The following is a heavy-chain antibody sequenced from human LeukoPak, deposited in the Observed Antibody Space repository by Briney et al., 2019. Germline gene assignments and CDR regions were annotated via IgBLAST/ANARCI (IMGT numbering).Heavy chain of an antibody. CDR3: ARLRFDFWSGYTHPYFDY. J-gene: IGHJ4*02. D-gene: IGHD3-3*01. CDR1: GGSISSSSYS. V-gene: IGHV4-39*01. CDR2: IYYSGTT. Sequence: NPSETLSLTCTVSGGSISSSSYSWGWIRQPPGKGLEWIGSIYYSGTTYYNPSLKSRVTISVDTSKIQFSLKLISVAATDTAVYFCARLRFDFWSGYTHPYFDYWGQGTLVTVSS.